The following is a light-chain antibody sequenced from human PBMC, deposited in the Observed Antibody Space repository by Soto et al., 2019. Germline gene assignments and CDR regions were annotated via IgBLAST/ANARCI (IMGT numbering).Light chain of an antibody. CDR1: QSVLYSSNNKNY. V-gene: IGKV4-1*01. CDR3: QQYYSTPLT. CDR2: WAS. J-gene: IGKJ4*01. Sequence: DIVMTQSPDSLAVSLGERATINCKSXQSVLYSSNNKNYLAWYQQKPGQPPKLIIYWASTRESGVPDRFSGSGSGTDFTLTISSLQAEDVAVYYCQQYYSTPLTFGGGTKVDIK.